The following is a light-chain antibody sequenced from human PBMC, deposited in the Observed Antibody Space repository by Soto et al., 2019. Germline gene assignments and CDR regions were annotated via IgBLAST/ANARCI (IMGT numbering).Light chain of an antibody. CDR3: SSYTTITTHV. Sequence: QSVLTQPASVSGSPGQSIAISCTGTSSDVGGYNYVSWYQQHPDKAPKLILYDVTNRPSGVSNRFSGSKSGNTASLTISGLQAEDEADYYCSSYTTITTHVFGTGTKLTVL. V-gene: IGLV2-14*01. CDR1: SSDVGGYNY. J-gene: IGLJ1*01. CDR2: DVT.